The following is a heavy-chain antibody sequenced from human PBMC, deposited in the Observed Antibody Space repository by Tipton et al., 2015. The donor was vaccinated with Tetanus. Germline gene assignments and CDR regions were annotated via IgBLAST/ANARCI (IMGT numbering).Heavy chain of an antibody. D-gene: IGHD6-13*01. CDR1: GGSIISYY. CDR3: ARVRSAAYTTNWYSGDNWFDP. J-gene: IGHJ5*02. Sequence: TLSLTCTVSGGSIISYYWSWIRQPAGKGLEWIGRVYSSGSTHYNPSLKSRVTMSLDTSKNQFSLKLSSVIAADTAIYYCARVRSAAYTTNWYSGDNWFDPWGQGTLVTVSS. CDR2: VYSSGST. V-gene: IGHV4-4*07.